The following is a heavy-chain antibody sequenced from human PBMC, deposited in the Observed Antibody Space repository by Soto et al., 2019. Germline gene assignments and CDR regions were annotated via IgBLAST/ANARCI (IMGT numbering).Heavy chain of an antibody. Sequence: SGGSLRLSCAASGFTFSSYGMHWVRQAPGKGLEWVAVIWYDGSNKYYADSVKGRFTISRDNSKNTLYLQMNSLRAEDTAVYYCAREPHYYYDSSPGAFDIWGQGTMVTVSS. CDR2: IWYDGSNK. D-gene: IGHD3-22*01. CDR1: GFTFSSYG. CDR3: AREPHYYYDSSPGAFDI. V-gene: IGHV3-33*01. J-gene: IGHJ3*02.